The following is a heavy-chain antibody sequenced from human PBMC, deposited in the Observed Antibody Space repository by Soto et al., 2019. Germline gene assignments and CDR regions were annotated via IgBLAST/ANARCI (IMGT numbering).Heavy chain of an antibody. V-gene: IGHV3-23*01. D-gene: IGHD2-2*01. CDR1: GFMFSSFA. Sequence: GSLRLSCAGSGFMFSSFAMTWVRQAPGKGLEWVSTTRSNGEHTYYADSVKGRFTVSRDNSKNTLFLEMSSLRAEDSAIYYCAKDSKSVSVSAARVYGMDVWGQGTTVTVSS. CDR2: TRSNGEHT. CDR3: AKDSKSVSVSAARVYGMDV. J-gene: IGHJ6*02.